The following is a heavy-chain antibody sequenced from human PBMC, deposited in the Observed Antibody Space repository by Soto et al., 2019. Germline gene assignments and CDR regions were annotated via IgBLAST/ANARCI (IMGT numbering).Heavy chain of an antibody. Sequence: NPSETLSLTCAVYGGSFSGYYWSWIRQPPGKGLEWIGEINHSGSTNYNPSLKSRVTISVDTSKNQFSLKLSSVTAADTAVYYCARGRSGYGTYYFDYWGQGTLVTVSS. CDR1: GGSFSGYY. V-gene: IGHV4-34*01. CDR3: ARGRSGYGTYYFDY. CDR2: INHSGST. D-gene: IGHD5-12*01. J-gene: IGHJ4*02.